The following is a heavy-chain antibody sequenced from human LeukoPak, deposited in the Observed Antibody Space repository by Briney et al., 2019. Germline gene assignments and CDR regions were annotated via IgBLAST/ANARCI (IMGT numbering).Heavy chain of an antibody. J-gene: IGHJ4*02. V-gene: IGHV4-34*01. CDR2: INHSGST. CDR1: GGSFSGYY. Sequence: SETLSLTCAVYGGSFSGYYWSWIRQPPGKGLEGIGEINHSGSTNYTPSLKSRVTISVDTSKTQFSLKLSSVTAADTAVYYCERQPYSYGDIDYWGQGTLVTVSS. D-gene: IGHD5-18*01. CDR3: ERQPYSYGDIDY.